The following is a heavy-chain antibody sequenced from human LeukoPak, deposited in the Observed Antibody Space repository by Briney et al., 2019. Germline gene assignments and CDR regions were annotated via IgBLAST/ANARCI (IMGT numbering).Heavy chain of an antibody. V-gene: IGHV3-11*04. CDR1: GFTFSDYY. CDR3: ARSAVPAAIPGDYFDY. D-gene: IGHD2-2*02. Sequence: GGSLRLSCAASGFTFSDYYMSWIRQAPGKGLEWVSYISSSGSTIYYADSVKGRFTISRDNAKNSLCLQMNSLRAEDTAVYYCARSAVPAAIPGDYFDYWGQGTLVAVSS. J-gene: IGHJ4*02. CDR2: ISSSGSTI.